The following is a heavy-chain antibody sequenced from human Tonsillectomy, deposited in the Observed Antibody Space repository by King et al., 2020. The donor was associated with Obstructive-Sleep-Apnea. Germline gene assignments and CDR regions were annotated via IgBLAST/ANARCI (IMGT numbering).Heavy chain of an antibody. CDR3: AREDYGDYGSYSYYGMDV. V-gene: IGHV5-10-1*01. Sequence: VQLVQSGAEVKKPGESLRISCKGSGYSFTSYWIIWVRQMPGKGLEWMGRIDPSDSYTNYSPSFQGHVTISADKSISTAYLQWTSLKASDTAMYYCAREDYGDYGSYSYYGMDVWGQGTTVTVSS. CDR2: IDPSDSYT. CDR1: GYSFTSYW. J-gene: IGHJ6*02. D-gene: IGHD4-17*01.